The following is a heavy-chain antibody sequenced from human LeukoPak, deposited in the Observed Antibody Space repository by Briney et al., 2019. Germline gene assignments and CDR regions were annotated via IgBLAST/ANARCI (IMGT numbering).Heavy chain of an antibody. J-gene: IGHJ5*02. CDR1: GYSISSGYY. V-gene: IGHV4-38-2*01. D-gene: IGHD3-22*01. Sequence: SETLSLTCAVSGYSISSGYYWGWIRQPPGKGLECIGSVYHSGSTYYNPSLKSRVTISVDTSKNQFSLKLSSVTAADTAVYYCARHGNYYDTSQSDPWGQGTLVTVSS. CDR2: VYHSGST. CDR3: ARHGNYYDTSQSDP.